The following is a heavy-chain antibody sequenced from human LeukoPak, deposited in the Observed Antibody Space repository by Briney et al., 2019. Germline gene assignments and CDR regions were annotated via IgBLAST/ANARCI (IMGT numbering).Heavy chain of an antibody. J-gene: IGHJ4*02. CDR2: ISSSSSTI. V-gene: IGHV3-48*01. CDR3: ARNRGPTDY. D-gene: IGHD7-27*01. CDR1: GFTFSSYS. Sequence: GGSLRLSCAASGFTFSSYSMNWVRQAPGKGLEWVSYISSSSSTIYYADSVKGRFTISRDNAKNSLYLQMNSLRAEDTAVYYCARNRGPTDYWGQGTLVTVSS.